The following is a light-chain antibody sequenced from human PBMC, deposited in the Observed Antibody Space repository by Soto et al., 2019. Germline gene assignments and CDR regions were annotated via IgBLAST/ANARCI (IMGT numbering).Light chain of an antibody. CDR3: CSYAGTYPQV. CDR1: SSDVGDYNY. V-gene: IGLV2-11*01. CDR2: DVN. Sequence: QSVLTQPRSVSGSPGQSVTISCTGTSSDVGDYNYVSWYRQHPGKAPELVIYDVNKRPSGVPDRFSGSKSGNTASLTISGLQADDEAHYYCCSYAGTYPQVFGGGTQLTVL. J-gene: IGLJ2*01.